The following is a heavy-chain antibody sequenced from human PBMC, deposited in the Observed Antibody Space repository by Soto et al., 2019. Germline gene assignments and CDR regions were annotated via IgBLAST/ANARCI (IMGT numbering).Heavy chain of an antibody. CDR1: GGSISNYY. J-gene: IGHJ4*02. V-gene: IGHV4-59*08. Sequence: QVQLQESGPGLVKPSETLSLTCTVSGGSISNYYWSWIRQPPGKGLEWIGNIYYSGSTNYNPSLKSRVTISLDTSRNQCSLKLTSVTAADTAMYFCARRDSSRWFLAYSGQGTLVTVSS. D-gene: IGHD6-13*01. CDR3: ARRDSSRWFLAY. CDR2: IYYSGST.